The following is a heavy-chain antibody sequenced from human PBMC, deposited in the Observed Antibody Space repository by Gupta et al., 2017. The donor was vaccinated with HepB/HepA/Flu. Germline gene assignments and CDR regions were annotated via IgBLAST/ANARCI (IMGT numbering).Heavy chain of an antibody. Sequence: QVQLLESGGGVVQPGRSLSLSCAASGFTFSSYGLHWVRQAPGKGLEWVAVISYDGSNKYYADSVKGRFTISRDNSKNTLYLQMNSLRAEDTAVYYCAKDAATRFGDPPGWTPFLFDYWGQGTLVTVSS. V-gene: IGHV3-30*18. J-gene: IGHJ4*02. CDR1: GFTFSSYG. CDR2: ISYDGSNK. D-gene: IGHD3-10*01. CDR3: AKDAATRFGDPPGWTPFLFDY.